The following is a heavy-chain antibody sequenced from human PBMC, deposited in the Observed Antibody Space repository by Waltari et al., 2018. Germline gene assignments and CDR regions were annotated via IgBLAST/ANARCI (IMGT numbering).Heavy chain of an antibody. V-gene: IGHV3-23*01. Sequence: EVQVLESGGDLVQPGGSLRLSWAASGFTFSQIALNWIRQAPGKGLEWVSSIGASGRDTYYPDSVRGRFTISRDNSRDMVFLQMSSLRAEDTAIYYCVRPRAVVGPHGFDIWGQGTMVTVSS. CDR2: IGASGRDT. J-gene: IGHJ3*02. D-gene: IGHD2-15*01. CDR1: GFTFSQIA. CDR3: VRPRAVVGPHGFDI.